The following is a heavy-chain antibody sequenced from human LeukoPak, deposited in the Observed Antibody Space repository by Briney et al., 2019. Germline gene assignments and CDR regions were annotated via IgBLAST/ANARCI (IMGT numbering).Heavy chain of an antibody. CDR1: GGSISSGYW. V-gene: IGHV4-4*02. Sequence: SETLSLTCAVSGGSISSGYWWSWVRQPPGKGLEWIGEIFHSGSTKYNPSLKSRVTISVDTSKNQFSLKLSSVTAADTAVYYCASAPYYYGSGRPFDYWGQGTLVTVSS. CDR2: IFHSGST. CDR3: ASAPYYYGSGRPFDY. D-gene: IGHD3-10*01. J-gene: IGHJ4*02.